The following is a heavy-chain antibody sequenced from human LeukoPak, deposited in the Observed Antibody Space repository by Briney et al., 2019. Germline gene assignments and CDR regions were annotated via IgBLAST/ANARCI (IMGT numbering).Heavy chain of an antibody. CDR1: GFTLSNYW. Sequence: GGSLRLSCATSGFTLSNYWVTWVRQAPGKGLGWVANTRERGSETYYVDSVKGRFTISRDDDKNSLFLQMNSLRAEDTAVYYCAGDRDPYTRGSDYWGQGTLVTVSS. J-gene: IGHJ4*02. CDR2: TRERGSET. CDR3: AGDRDPYTRGSDY. V-gene: IGHV3-7*04. D-gene: IGHD2-2*02.